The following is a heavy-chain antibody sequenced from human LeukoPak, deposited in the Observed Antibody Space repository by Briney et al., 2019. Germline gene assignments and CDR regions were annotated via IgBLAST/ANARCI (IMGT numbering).Heavy chain of an antibody. CDR2: IYATGST. CDR3: ARYGGGIRITMVRGVMDNWFDP. V-gene: IGHV4-39*07. CDR1: GGSISSSTSY. D-gene: IGHD3-10*01. J-gene: IGHJ5*02. Sequence: SETLSLTCTVSGGSISSSTSYWGWIRQPPGKGLEWIGSIYATGSTYYKSSLKSRVTISIDTPNNQFSLKLTSVTAADTAVYYCARYGGGIRITMVRGVMDNWFDPWGQGTLVTVSS.